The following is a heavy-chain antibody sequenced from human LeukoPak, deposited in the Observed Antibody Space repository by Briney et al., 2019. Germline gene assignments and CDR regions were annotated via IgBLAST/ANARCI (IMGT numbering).Heavy chain of an antibody. V-gene: IGHV1-2*02. Sequence: ASVKVSCKASGSTFIDYYIHWVRQAPGQGLEWMGWINPYSGGTNYAQKFQGRVTMTRDTSISTAYMELNSLRSDDTAVYYCAREDYDSNFFDYWGQGTLVTVSS. CDR3: AREDYDSNFFDY. J-gene: IGHJ4*02. CDR2: INPYSGGT. D-gene: IGHD3-22*01. CDR1: GSTFIDYY.